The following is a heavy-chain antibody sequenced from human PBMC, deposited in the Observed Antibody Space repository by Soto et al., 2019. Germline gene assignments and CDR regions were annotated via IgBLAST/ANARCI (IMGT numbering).Heavy chain of an antibody. D-gene: IGHD3-16*01. V-gene: IGHV6-1*01. CDR2: TYYRSKWYN. Sequence: QVQLQQSGPGLVKPSQTLSLTCAISGDSVSSNSAAWNWIRQSPSRGLEWLGRTYYRSKWYNDYAVSVKSRITINPDTSKNQFSLQLNSVTPEDTAVYYCARGGRSHRKLWGRDNYFDYWGQGTLVTVSS. CDR1: GDSVSSNSAA. CDR3: ARGGRSHRKLWGRDNYFDY. J-gene: IGHJ4*02.